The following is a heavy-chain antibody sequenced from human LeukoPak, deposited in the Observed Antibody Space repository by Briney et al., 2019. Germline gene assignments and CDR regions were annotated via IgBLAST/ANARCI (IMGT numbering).Heavy chain of an antibody. CDR2: ISGGDTST. CDR3: AKNLNGCNSDSEY. D-gene: IGHD4-23*01. Sequence: GGSLRLSCAASGFIFSSYAMNWVRQAPGKGLEWVSSISGGDTSTFYADSVQGRFTISRDNSKNTLYLQMNNLRAEDTAVYYCAKNLNGCNSDSEYWGQGTLVTVSS. V-gene: IGHV3-23*01. J-gene: IGHJ4*02. CDR1: GFIFSSYA.